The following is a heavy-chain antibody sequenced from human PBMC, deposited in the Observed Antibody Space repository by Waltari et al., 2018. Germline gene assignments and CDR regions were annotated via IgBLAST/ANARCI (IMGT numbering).Heavy chain of an antibody. J-gene: IGHJ4*02. CDR3: ARDRRRGLYLDS. V-gene: IGHV4-4*02. CDR1: GDSISGTYW. CDR2: VHGSGRS. Sequence: QVQLQESGPGLVKPSGTLSVTFAVSGDSISGTYWWSWVRQPPGKGLEWIGRVHGSGRSNYNPALESRVTVSRDTSNNHFSLKVTSATAADTAVYYCARDRRRGLYLDSWGQGTLFTVSP.